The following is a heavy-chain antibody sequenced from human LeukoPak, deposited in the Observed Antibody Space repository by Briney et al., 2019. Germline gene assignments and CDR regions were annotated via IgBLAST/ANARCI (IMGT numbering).Heavy chain of an antibody. Sequence: GGSLRLSCAGSGFTFNSYAMSWVRQTPGKGLEWVSGISGSGGSTYYADSVTGRFTISRDNSKNTLYLQMDSLRAEDTAVYYCAKGITMIVVVTEYFQHWGEGTLVTVSS. V-gene: IGHV3-23*01. D-gene: IGHD3-22*01. CDR3: AKGITMIVVVTEYFQH. J-gene: IGHJ1*01. CDR1: GFTFNSYA. CDR2: ISGSGGST.